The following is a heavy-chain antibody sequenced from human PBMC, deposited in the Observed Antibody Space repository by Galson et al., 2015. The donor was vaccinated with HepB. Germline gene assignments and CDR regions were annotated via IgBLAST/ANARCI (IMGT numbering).Heavy chain of an antibody. V-gene: IGHV3-21*01. J-gene: IGHJ4*02. CDR2: ISGSGSYI. CDR1: GFTFSTYS. Sequence: SLRLSCAASGFTFSTYSMNWVRQAPGKGLEWVSSISGSGSYIYYADSVKGRFTISRDNAKNSLYLQMNSLRAEDTAVYYCARDLYGDYAFDYWGQGTLVTVSS. CDR3: ARDLYGDYAFDY. D-gene: IGHD4-17*01.